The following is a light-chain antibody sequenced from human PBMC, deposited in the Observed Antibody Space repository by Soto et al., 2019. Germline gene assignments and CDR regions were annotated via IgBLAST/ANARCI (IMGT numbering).Light chain of an antibody. CDR3: GADHGSGAEV. J-gene: IGLJ1*01. CDR1: SGYSNYK. Sequence: QSVLTQPPSASASLGASVTLTCTLSSGYSNYKVDWYQQRPGKGPRFVMRVGTGGIVGSKGDGIPDRFSVLGSGLNRYLTIKNIQEEDESDYHCGADHGSGAEVFGTGTKVTVL. V-gene: IGLV9-49*01. CDR2: VGTGGIVG.